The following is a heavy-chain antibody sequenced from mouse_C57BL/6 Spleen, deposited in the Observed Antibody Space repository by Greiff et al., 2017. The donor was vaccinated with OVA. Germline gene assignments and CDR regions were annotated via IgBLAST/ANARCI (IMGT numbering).Heavy chain of an antibody. J-gene: IGHJ2*01. Sequence: VQLQQPGAELVKPGASVKLSCKASGYTFTSYWMHWVKQRPGQGLEWIGMIHPNSGSTNYNEKFKSKATLTVDKSSSTAYMKLSSLTSEDSAVYYCARYYYGSIDYWGKGTTLTVSS. CDR1: GYTFTSYW. CDR2: IHPNSGST. D-gene: IGHD1-1*01. V-gene: IGHV1-64*01. CDR3: ARYYYGSIDY.